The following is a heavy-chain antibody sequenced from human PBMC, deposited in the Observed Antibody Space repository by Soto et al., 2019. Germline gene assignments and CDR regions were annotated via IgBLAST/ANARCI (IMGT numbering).Heavy chain of an antibody. D-gene: IGHD3-3*01. J-gene: IGHJ6*02. Sequence: GGSLRLSCAASGFTFSSYGMHWVRQAPGKGLEWVAVISYDGSNKYYADSVKGRFTISRDNSKNTLYLQMNSLRAEDTAVYYCAKDFFETTIFGVVTDYYYYGMDVWGQGTTVTVS. V-gene: IGHV3-30*18. CDR1: GFTFSSYG. CDR2: ISYDGSNK. CDR3: AKDFFETTIFGVVTDYYYYGMDV.